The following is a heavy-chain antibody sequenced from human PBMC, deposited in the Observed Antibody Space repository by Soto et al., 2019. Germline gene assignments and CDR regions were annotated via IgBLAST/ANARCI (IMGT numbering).Heavy chain of an antibody. D-gene: IGHD4-17*01. CDR1: GFAFTNAW. Sequence: EVELVESGGVLVKPGGSLRLSCAASGFAFTNAWMTWVRQAPGKALEWVGRIRSQIDGGTTDYAAPVKGRFTISRDDSKNTLYLQMNSLKAEDTAVYYCTTVAYGEYVSDYWGQGTLVTVSS. V-gene: IGHV3-15*01. J-gene: IGHJ4*02. CDR3: TTVAYGEYVSDY. CDR2: IRSQIDGGTT.